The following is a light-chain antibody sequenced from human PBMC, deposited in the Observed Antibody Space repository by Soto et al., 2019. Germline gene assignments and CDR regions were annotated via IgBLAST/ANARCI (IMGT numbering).Light chain of an antibody. CDR2: EGI. CDR3: CSYASSNTRV. CDR1: SSDVGSYNL. J-gene: IGLJ3*02. V-gene: IGLV2-23*01. Sequence: QSALTQPASVSGSPGQSITISCTGTSSDVGSYNLVSWYQQHPGKAPKLIIYEGIKRPSGVSNRFSGSKSGNTASLTISGLQAEDEADYHCCSYASSNTRVFGGGTKLTVL.